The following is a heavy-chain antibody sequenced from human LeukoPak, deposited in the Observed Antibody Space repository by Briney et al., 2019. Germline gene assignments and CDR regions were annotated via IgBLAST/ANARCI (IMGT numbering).Heavy chain of an antibody. CDR3: ARVPLINYYDSSGYYSWYFDL. D-gene: IGHD3-22*01. V-gene: IGHV3-21*01. J-gene: IGHJ2*01. CDR2: ISSSSSYI. CDR1: GFTFSSYS. Sequence: GGSLRLSCAASGFTFSSYSMNWVRQAPGKGLEWVSSISSSSSYIYYADSVKGRFTISRDIAKNSLYLQMNSLRAEDTAVYYCARVPLINYYDSSGYYSWYFDLWGRGTLVTVSS.